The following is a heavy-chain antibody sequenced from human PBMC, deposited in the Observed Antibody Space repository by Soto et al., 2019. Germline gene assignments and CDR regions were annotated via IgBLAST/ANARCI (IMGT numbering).Heavy chain of an antibody. CDR2: IYSGGST. D-gene: IGHD6-13*01. V-gene: IGHV3-53*04. Sequence: EVQLVESGGGLVQPGGSLRLSCAASGFTVSSNYMSWVRQAPGKGLEWVSVIYSGGSTYYADSVKGRFTISGHNSKNTLYLQMNSLRAEDTAVYYCAVLRQQLPRIAPWGQGTLVTVSS. CDR3: AVLRQQLPRIAP. CDR1: GFTVSSNY. J-gene: IGHJ5*02.